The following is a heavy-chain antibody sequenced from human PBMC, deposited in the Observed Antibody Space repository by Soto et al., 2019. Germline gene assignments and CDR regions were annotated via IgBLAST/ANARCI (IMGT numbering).Heavy chain of an antibody. V-gene: IGHV3-30*18. Sequence: PGGSLTLSCAASGFTFSSYGMHWVRQAPGKGLELVALISSDGTKKYYVDPVKGRFTISRDNSKNTQYLQMNSLRAEDTAVYYCANPGTAPIPGGIGDWFLLDYWGHGSLVTVSS. J-gene: IGHJ4*01. CDR2: ISSDGTKK. CDR3: ANPGTAPIPGGIGDWFLLDY. D-gene: IGHD3-9*01. CDR1: GFTFSSYG.